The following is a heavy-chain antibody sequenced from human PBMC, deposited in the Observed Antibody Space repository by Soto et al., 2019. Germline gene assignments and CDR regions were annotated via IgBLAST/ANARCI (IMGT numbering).Heavy chain of an antibody. CDR1: GYTFTGYY. Sequence: ASVKVSCKASGYTFTGYYMHWVRQAPGQGLEWMGWINPNSGGTNYAQKFQGWVTMTRDTSISTAYMELSRLGSDDTAVYYCARDGSVGTMVRGVTHGMDVWGQGTTVTVSS. V-gene: IGHV1-2*04. CDR2: INPNSGGT. CDR3: ARDGSVGTMVRGVTHGMDV. D-gene: IGHD3-10*01. J-gene: IGHJ6*02.